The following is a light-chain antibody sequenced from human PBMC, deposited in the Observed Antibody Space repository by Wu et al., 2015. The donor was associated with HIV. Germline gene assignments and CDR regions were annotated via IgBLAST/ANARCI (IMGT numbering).Light chain of an antibody. J-gene: IGKJ1*01. CDR2: GSI. CDR1: QSVSSH. V-gene: IGKV3-11*01. Sequence: EIVLTQSPGTLSLSPGERATLSCRASQSVSSHLAWYQQKPGQAPRLLIYGSINRATGTPARFSGSGSGTDFTLTISSLETEDFAVYYCQQRSNWPWTFGQGTQVEIK. CDR3: QQRSNWPWT.